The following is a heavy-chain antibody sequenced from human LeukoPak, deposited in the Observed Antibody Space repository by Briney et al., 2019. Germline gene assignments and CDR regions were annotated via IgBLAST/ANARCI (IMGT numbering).Heavy chain of an antibody. CDR2: IYYDGSNK. Sequence: GGSLRLSCAASGFIFSSYGMHWVRQAPGKGLEWVAVIYYDGSNKYYADSVRGRFTISRDNSKNTLFLQMSSLRAEDTAVYYCARDSFYSSGVYGLDVWGQGTTVTVSS. CDR1: GFIFSSYG. CDR3: ARDSFYSSGVYGLDV. J-gene: IGHJ6*02. D-gene: IGHD3-22*01. V-gene: IGHV3-33*01.